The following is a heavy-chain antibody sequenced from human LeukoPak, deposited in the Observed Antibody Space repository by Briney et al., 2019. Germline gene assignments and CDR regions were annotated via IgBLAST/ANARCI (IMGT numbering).Heavy chain of an antibody. Sequence: ASVKVSCKASGYTFTGYYMHWVRQAPGQGLEWMGWINPNSGGTNYAQKFQGRVTMTRDTSISTAYMELSRLRSDDTAVYYSARGSPSGCTNGVCYSSGPNWFDPWGQGTLVTVSS. D-gene: IGHD2-8*01. J-gene: IGHJ5*02. V-gene: IGHV1-2*02. CDR2: INPNSGGT. CDR1: GYTFTGYY. CDR3: ARGSPSGCTNGVCYSSGPNWFDP.